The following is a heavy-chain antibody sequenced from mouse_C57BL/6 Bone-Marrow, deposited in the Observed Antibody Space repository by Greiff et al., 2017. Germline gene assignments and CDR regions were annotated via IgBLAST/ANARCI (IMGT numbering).Heavy chain of an antibody. Sequence: QVQLQQPGAELVKPGASVTLSCKASGYTFTSYWMHWVKQRPGQGLEWIGMIHPNSGSTNYNEKFKSKATLTVDKSSSTAYMQLSSLTSEDSAVYYCARGKILRFVDYWGQGTTLTVSA. V-gene: IGHV1-64*01. J-gene: IGHJ2*01. CDR3: ARGKILRFVDY. CDR2: IHPNSGST. CDR1: GYTFTSYW.